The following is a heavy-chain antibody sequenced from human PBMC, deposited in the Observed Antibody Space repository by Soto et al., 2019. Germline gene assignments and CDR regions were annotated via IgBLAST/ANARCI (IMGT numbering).Heavy chain of an antibody. CDR2: IYYSGST. J-gene: IGHJ5*02. CDR1: GGSISSGDYY. V-gene: IGHV4-30-4*01. Sequence: SETLSLTCTVSGGSISSGDYYWRWFRQPPGKGLEWIGYIYYSGSTYYNPSLKSRVTISVDTSKNQFSLKLSSVTAADTAVYYCARDRGSGSFGWFDPWGQGTLVTVSS. CDR3: ARDRGSGSFGWFDP. D-gene: IGHD3-10*01.